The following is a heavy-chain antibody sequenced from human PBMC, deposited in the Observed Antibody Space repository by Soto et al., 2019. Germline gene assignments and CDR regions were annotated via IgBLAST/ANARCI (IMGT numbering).Heavy chain of an antibody. D-gene: IGHD2-15*01. CDR1: GLTFNRYW. CDR3: ARESCSGGNCYTYYFDP. J-gene: IGHJ5*02. V-gene: IGHV3-74*01. Sequence: GGSLRLSCAASGLTFNRYWMHWVRHAPGKGLVWVSHINTDGSNTNYADSVKGRFTISRDNAKSTLFLQMNSLRDEDTVVYYCARESCSGGNCYTYYFDPWGQGIPVTVSS. CDR2: INTDGSNT.